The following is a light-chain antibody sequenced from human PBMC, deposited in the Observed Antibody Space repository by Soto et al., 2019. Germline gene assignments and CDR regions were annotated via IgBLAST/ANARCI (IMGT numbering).Light chain of an antibody. CDR3: SSYASSSIVV. CDR1: SSDVGGYNY. J-gene: IGLJ2*01. V-gene: IGLV2-14*01. CDR2: EVS. Sequence: QSALTQPASVSGSPGQSITISCTGTSSDVGGYNYVSWYQQHPGKAPKLMIYEVSNRPSGVSNRFSGSQSGNTAALTISGLQAEDGADYYCSSYASSSIVVFGGGTKLTVL.